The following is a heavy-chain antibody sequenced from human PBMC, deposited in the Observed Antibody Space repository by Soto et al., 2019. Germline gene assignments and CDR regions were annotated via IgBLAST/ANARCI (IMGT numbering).Heavy chain of an antibody. CDR2: IIPIFGTA. Sequence: QVQLVQSGAEVKKPGSSVKVSCKASGGTFSSYAISWVRQAPGQGLEWMGGIIPIFGTANYAQKFQGSVTITADESTRTAYMELSSLRSEDTAVYYCASPGGGRNYYFYGMDVWGQGTTVTVSS. J-gene: IGHJ6*02. D-gene: IGHD1-1*01. CDR3: ASPGGGRNYYFYGMDV. CDR1: GGTFSSYA. V-gene: IGHV1-69*12.